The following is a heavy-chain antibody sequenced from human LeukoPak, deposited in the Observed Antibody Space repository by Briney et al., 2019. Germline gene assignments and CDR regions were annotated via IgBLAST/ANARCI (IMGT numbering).Heavy chain of an antibody. V-gene: IGHV6-1*01. CDR2: THYRSKWYN. D-gene: IGHD6-6*01. CDR1: GDSVSSNRAA. Sequence: SQTLSLTCAISGDSVSSNRAAWGWIRQSPSRGLEWLGRTHYRSKWYNDYAVSVKSRITINPDTSKNKFSLQLNSVTPEDTAVYYCARVPLSDYSNSFWFDPWGQGTLVTVSS. CDR3: ARVPLSDYSNSFWFDP. J-gene: IGHJ5*02.